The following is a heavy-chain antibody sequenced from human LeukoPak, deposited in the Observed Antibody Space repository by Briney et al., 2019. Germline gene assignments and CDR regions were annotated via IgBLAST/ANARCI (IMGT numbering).Heavy chain of an antibody. CDR2: INQDGSQK. D-gene: IGHD3-3*01. J-gene: IGHJ6*02. CDR1: GFTFSSYW. CDR3: ARGNHDFWSGRNYGMDV. V-gene: IGHV3-7*03. Sequence: GGSLRLSCAVSGFTFSSYWMSWFRQAPGKGLEWVANINQDGSQKFSVDSVKGRFTISRDNDKNSLSLQMNSLRVEDTAVYYCARGNHDFWSGRNYGMDVWGQGTTVTVSS.